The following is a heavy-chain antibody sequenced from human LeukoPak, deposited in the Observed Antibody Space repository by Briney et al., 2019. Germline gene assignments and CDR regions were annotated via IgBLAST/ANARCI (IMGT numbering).Heavy chain of an antibody. Sequence: GGSLRLSCAASGFTFSSYAMHWVRQAPGKGLEYVSAISRSGGSTFYADFVNARFTISRDNSKNTLYLQMGSLRAEDMAIYYCARVGDIDAFDIWGQGTMVIVSS. CDR2: ISRSGGST. V-gene: IGHV3-64*02. D-gene: IGHD2-21*02. CDR3: ARVGDIDAFDI. CDR1: GFTFSSYA. J-gene: IGHJ3*02.